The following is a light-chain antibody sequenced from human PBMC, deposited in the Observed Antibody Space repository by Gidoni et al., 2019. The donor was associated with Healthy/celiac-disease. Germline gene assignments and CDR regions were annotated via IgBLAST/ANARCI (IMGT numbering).Light chain of an antibody. J-gene: IGLJ3*02. CDR3: AAWDDSLSCWV. CDR1: SSNIGRNY. V-gene: IGLV1-47*01. CDR2: RTN. Sequence: QSVLTQPPSASGTHGQRVTVSCSGSSSNIGRNYVYCYQQLPVTAPNLLIYRTNQRPSGVPDRFSGSKSGTSASLAISGLRSEEEADYYCAAWDDSLSCWVFGGGTKLTVL.